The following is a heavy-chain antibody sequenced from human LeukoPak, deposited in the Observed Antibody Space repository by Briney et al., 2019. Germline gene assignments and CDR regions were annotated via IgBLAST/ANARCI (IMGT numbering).Heavy chain of an antibody. D-gene: IGHD6-13*01. CDR2: IIPIFGTA. V-gene: IGHV1-69*13. Sequence: ASVKVSCKASGGTFSSYAICWVRQAPGQGLEWMGGIIPIFGTANYAQKFQGRVTITADESTSTAYMELSSLRSEDTAVYYCARDYIAAAGMGFAFDIWGQGTMVTVSS. CDR3: ARDYIAAAGMGFAFDI. CDR1: GGTFSSYA. J-gene: IGHJ3*02.